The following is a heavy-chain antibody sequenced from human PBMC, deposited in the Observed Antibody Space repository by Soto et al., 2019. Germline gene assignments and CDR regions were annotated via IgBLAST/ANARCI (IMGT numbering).Heavy chain of an antibody. V-gene: IGHV3-33*01. D-gene: IGHD1-26*01. CDR2: IWYDGSNK. Sequence: QVQLVESGGGVVQPGRSLRLSCAASGFTFSSYGMHWVRQAPGKGLEWVAVIWYDGSNKYYADSVKGRFTISRDNSKNALSLQMNSLRAEDTAVYYCARDREGADFDYWGQGTLVTVSS. CDR1: GFTFSSYG. J-gene: IGHJ4*02. CDR3: ARDREGADFDY.